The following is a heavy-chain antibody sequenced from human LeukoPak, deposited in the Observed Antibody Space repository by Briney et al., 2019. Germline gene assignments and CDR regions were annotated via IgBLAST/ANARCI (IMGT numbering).Heavy chain of an antibody. Sequence: GGTLRLSCAASGFTFSNYAMNWVRQAPGKGLEWVSSISGSGGRTYYADSVKGRFTISRDNSQNTLYLQMNSLRAADTAVYYCAKPARTDYADYWGQGTLVTVSS. V-gene: IGHV3-23*01. CDR1: GFTFSNYA. CDR2: ISGSGGRT. CDR3: AKPARTDYADY. D-gene: IGHD1-14*01. J-gene: IGHJ4*02.